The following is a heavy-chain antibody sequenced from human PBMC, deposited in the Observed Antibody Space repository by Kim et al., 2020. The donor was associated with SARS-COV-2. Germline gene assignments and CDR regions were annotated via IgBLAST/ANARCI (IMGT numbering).Heavy chain of an antibody. Sequence: ASVKVSCKASGYTLIDRYMHWVRQAPGQGLEWMGWINPKRGTTNFALRFQGRISMTRDTSISTINLQLNNVRSDDTAIYYCARGVGPDYFDYWGQGTLV. V-gene: IGHV1-2*02. CDR1: GYTLIDRY. CDR3: ARGVGPDYFDY. J-gene: IGHJ4*02. CDR2: INPKRGTT.